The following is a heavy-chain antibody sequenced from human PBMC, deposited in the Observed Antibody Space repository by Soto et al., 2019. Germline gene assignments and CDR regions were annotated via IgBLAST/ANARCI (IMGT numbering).Heavy chain of an antibody. V-gene: IGHV1-8*01. J-gene: IGHJ4*02. CDR3: AAMGREYGAPFAS. D-gene: IGHD3-10*01. CDR2: MNPNSADT. CDR1: GYTFTKYE. Sequence: QVQLVQSGAEVKKPGASVKVSCKASGYTFTKYEIHWVRQATGQGLEWMGWMNPNSADTGYAQKFQGRLTMTRDSSTSTADRGRRGRSPEAAAGYYCAAMGREYGAPFASWAKESLFTVS.